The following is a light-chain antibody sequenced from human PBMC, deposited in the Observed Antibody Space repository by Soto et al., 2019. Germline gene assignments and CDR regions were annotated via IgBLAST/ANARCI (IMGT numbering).Light chain of an antibody. Sequence: QSVLTQPPSVSAAPGQRVTISCSGSSSSIGNNYVSRYQHLPGTAPKLLIYETNKRPSGISDRFSGSKSGTSATLGITGLQTGDEADYYCGTWDSSLSADVFGTGTKLTVL. CDR3: GTWDSSLSADV. CDR1: SSSIGNNY. J-gene: IGLJ1*01. CDR2: ETN. V-gene: IGLV1-51*02.